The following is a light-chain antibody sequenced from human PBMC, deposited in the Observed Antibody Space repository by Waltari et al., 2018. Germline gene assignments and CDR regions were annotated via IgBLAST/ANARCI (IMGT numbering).Light chain of an antibody. CDR3: QQYESSSPYT. CDR1: QNIGPW. CDR2: RAS. Sequence: DIQMTPSPSTVSASVGDSVTITCRTSQNIGPWLAWYQQKPGRAPNPLIYRASSLQSGVPSRFSGSGSGTEFTLTITSLQPDDIATYYCQQYESSSPYTFGPGTKLEIK. J-gene: IGKJ2*01. V-gene: IGKV1-5*03.